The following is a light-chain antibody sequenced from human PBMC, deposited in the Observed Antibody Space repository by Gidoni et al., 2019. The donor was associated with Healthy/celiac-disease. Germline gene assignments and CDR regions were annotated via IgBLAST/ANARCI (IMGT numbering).Light chain of an antibody. CDR2: DAS. CDR1: QSVSSY. V-gene: IGKV3-11*01. Sequence: EIVLTQSPATLSLSPGERATLSCRASQSVSSYLSWYQQKPGQAPRLLIYDASNRATGIPARVSGSGSGTDFTLTTSSLEPEDFAVYYCQQRSNWPPIFTFGPGTKVEIK. J-gene: IGKJ3*01. CDR3: QQRSNWPPIFT.